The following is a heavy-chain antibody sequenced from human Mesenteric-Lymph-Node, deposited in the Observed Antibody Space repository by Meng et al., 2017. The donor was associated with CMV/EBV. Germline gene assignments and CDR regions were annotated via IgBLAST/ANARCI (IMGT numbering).Heavy chain of an antibody. D-gene: IGHD2-2*02. J-gene: IGHJ6*02. CDR3: ARIPYYYYYGMDV. CDR2: IRYDGSNK. CDR1: GFTFSSYG. Sequence: GESLKISCAASGFTFSSYGMHWVRQAPGKGLEWVAFIRYDGSNKYYADSVKGRFTISRDNSKNTLYLQMNSLRAEDTAVYYCARIPYYYYYGMDVWGQGTTVTVSS. V-gene: IGHV3-30*02.